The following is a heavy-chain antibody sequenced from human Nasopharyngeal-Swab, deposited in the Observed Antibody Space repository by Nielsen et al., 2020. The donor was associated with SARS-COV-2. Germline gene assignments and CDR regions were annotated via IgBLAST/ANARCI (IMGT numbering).Heavy chain of an antibody. V-gene: IGHV4-31*03. CDR3: ARDGYGSGGMDV. D-gene: IGHD3-10*01. J-gene: IGHJ6*02. Sequence: SETLSLTCTVSGGSISSGGYYWSWIRQHPGKGLEWIGYTYYSGSTYYNPSLKSRVTISVDTSKNQFSLKLSSVTAADTAVYYCARDGYGSGGMDVWGQGTTVTVSS. CDR1: GGSISSGGYY. CDR2: TYYSGST.